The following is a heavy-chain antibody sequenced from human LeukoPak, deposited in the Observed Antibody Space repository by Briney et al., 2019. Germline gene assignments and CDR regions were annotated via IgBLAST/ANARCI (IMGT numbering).Heavy chain of an antibody. CDR2: IIPIFGTA. CDR1: GGTFSSYA. CDR3: ARVRNSGFRYVDS. Sequence: SVKVSCKASGGTFSSYAISWVRQAPGQGLEWMGRIIPIFGTANYAQKFQGRVTITADKSTSTAYMELRSLRSDDTAVYYCARVRNSGFRYVDSWGQGTLVTVSS. V-gene: IGHV1-69*06. D-gene: IGHD5-12*01. J-gene: IGHJ4*02.